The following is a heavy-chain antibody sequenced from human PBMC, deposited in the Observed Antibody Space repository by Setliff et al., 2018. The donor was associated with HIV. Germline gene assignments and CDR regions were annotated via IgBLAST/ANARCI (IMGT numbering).Heavy chain of an antibody. Sequence: PSETLSLTCNVSGYSISNGSYWGWIRQPPGKGLEWIANLNHRGATSYNPSLTSRVTISSDTSKNQFSLSLTSVTAADTAVYYCARDPPDYGDLPRCFDYWGQGALVTVSS. J-gene: IGHJ4*02. CDR1: GYSISNGSY. D-gene: IGHD4-17*01. V-gene: IGHV4-38-2*02. CDR3: ARDPPDYGDLPRCFDY. CDR2: LNHRGAT.